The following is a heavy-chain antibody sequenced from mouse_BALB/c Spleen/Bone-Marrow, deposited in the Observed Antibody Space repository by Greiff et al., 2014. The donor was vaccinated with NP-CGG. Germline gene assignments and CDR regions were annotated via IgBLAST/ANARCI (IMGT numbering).Heavy chain of an antibody. CDR2: ITGGGTT. Sequence: EVKLMESGGGLVKPGESLKFSCAASGITVSSYTMSWVRQTPEKRLEWVASITGGGTTYYPDSVKGRFTISRDNARNILYLQVSSLRSEDTAIYYCARHYGYVHATDYSRQGTTMTVSS. CDR3: ARHYGYVHATDY. D-gene: IGHD1-2*01. V-gene: IGHV5-6-5*01. CDR1: GITVSSYT. J-gene: IGHJ4*01.